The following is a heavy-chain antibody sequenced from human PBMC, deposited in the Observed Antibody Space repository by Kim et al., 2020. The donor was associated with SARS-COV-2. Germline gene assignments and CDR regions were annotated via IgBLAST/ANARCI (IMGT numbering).Heavy chain of an antibody. Sequence: RVTISVDTSKNQFSLKLSSVTAADTAVYYCARRGVDIVVVVATTGLSFDIWGQGTMVTVSS. D-gene: IGHD2-15*01. J-gene: IGHJ3*02. V-gene: IGHV4-39*01. CDR3: ARRGVDIVVVVATTGLSFDI.